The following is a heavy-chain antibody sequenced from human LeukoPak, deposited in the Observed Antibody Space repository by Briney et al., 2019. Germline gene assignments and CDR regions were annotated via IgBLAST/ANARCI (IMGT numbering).Heavy chain of an antibody. CDR2: MNPNSGGT. CDR1: GYTFTGYY. CDR3: ARDWRQYYYGSGSYYKYYYFDY. Sequence: ASVKVSCKASGYTFTGYYMHWVRQAPGQGLEWMGWMNPNSGGTNYAQKFPGRVTMTRDTSISTAYMELSRLRSDDTAVYYCARDWRQYYYGSGSYYKYYYFDYWGQGNLVTVSS. J-gene: IGHJ4*02. V-gene: IGHV1-2*02. D-gene: IGHD3-10*01.